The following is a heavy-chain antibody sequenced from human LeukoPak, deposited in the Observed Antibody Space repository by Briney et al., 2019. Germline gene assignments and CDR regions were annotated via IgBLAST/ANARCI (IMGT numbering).Heavy chain of an antibody. D-gene: IGHD6-19*01. J-gene: IGHJ4*02. CDR2: TYYRSKWYS. V-gene: IGHV6-1*01. Sequence: SQTLSLTCVISGDSVSNNNAARNWIRQSPSRGLEWLGRTYYRSKWYSDYAASVQGRITVNPDTSKNQFSLQLNSVTLEDTAVYYCARGNSGVAVARFDYWGQGTLVTVSS. CDR3: ARGNSGVAVARFDY. CDR1: GDSVSNNNAA.